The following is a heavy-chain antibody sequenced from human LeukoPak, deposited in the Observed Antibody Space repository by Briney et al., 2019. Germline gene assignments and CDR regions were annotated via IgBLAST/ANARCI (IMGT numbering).Heavy chain of an antibody. CDR2: ISVSGGST. CDR3: AKDRGGGFDY. CDR1: GFTFSSCD. J-gene: IGHJ4*02. Sequence: GGSLRLSCAASGFTFSSCDMSWVRQAPGKGLEWVSAISVSGGSTYYADSVKGRFTISRDNSKNTLYLQMNSLSAEDTAVYYCAKDRGGGFDYWGQGTLVTVSS. D-gene: IGHD3-10*01. V-gene: IGHV3-23*01.